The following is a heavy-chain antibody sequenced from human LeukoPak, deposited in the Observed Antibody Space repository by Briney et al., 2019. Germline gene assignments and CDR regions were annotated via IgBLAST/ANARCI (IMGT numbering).Heavy chain of an antibody. J-gene: IGHJ3*02. CDR1: GGSISSGSYY. CDR2: IYTSGST. D-gene: IGHD5-12*01. Sequence: SETLSLTCTVSGGSISSGSYYWSWIRQPAGKGLEWIGRIYTSGSTNYNPSLKSRVTISVDTSKNQFSLKLSSVTAADTAVYYCARDPGLRGAIDAFDIWGQGTMVTVSS. V-gene: IGHV4-61*02. CDR3: ARDPGLRGAIDAFDI.